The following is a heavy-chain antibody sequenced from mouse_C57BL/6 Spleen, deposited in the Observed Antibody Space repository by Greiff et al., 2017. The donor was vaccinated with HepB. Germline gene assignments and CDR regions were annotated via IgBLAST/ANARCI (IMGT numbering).Heavy chain of an antibody. Sequence: EVHLVESGGGLVKPGGSLKLSCAASGFTFSSYTMSWVRQTPEKRLEWVATISGGGGNTYYPDSVKGRFTISRDYAKNPLYLQMSSLRSEDTALYYCARQTDYYGGRWDFDVWGTGTTVTVAS. D-gene: IGHD1-1*01. J-gene: IGHJ1*03. V-gene: IGHV5-9*01. CDR3: ARQTDYYGGRWDFDV. CDR2: ISGGGGNT. CDR1: GFTFSSYT.